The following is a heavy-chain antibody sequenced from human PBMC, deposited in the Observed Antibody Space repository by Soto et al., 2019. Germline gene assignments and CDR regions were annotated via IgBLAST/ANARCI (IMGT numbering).Heavy chain of an antibody. CDR3: ARLNSRASGNYYNVAY. CDR1: GYTFTFYW. CDR2: IDPSDSYA. Sequence: PGESLKISCKGSGYTFTFYWITWVRQMPGKGLEWMGNIDPSDSYANYSPSFQGHVTISADKSITTAYLQWSSLKASDTAMYYCARLNSRASGNYYNVAYWGQGTLVTVS. V-gene: IGHV5-10-1*01. J-gene: IGHJ4*02. D-gene: IGHD3-10*01.